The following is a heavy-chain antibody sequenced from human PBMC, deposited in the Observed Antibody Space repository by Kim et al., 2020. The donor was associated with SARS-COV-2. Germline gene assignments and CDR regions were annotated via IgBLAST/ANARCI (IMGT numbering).Heavy chain of an antibody. J-gene: IGHJ5*02. CDR2: IYYSGST. D-gene: IGHD2-2*01. CDR3: AATLPAASWFDP. V-gene: IGHV4-31*03. CDR1: GGSISSGGYY. Sequence: SETLSLTCTVSGGSISSGGYYWSWIRQHPGKGLEWIGYIYYSGSTYYNPSLKSRVTISVDTSKNQFSLKLSSVTAADTAVYYCAATLPAASWFDPWGQGTLVTVSS.